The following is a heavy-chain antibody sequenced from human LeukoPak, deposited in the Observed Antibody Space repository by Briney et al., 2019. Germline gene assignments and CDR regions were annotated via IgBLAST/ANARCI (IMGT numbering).Heavy chain of an antibody. Sequence: GGSLRLSCAASGFTFSDYYMSWIRQAPGKGLEWVPYISSSGTTIYYADSVKGRFTISRDNAKNSLYLQMNSLRAEDTAVYYCARGMSTLKMATTPFDYWGQGTLVTASS. CDR3: ARGMSTLKMATTPFDY. D-gene: IGHD5-24*01. CDR2: ISSSGTTI. V-gene: IGHV3-11*01. J-gene: IGHJ4*02. CDR1: GFTFSDYY.